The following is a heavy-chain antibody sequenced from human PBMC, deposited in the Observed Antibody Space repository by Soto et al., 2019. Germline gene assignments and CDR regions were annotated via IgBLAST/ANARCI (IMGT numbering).Heavy chain of an antibody. D-gene: IGHD5-18*01. CDR2: IYYCGST. CDR1: GGSISSYY. J-gene: IGHJ4*02. V-gene: IGHV4-59*08. Sequence: SETLSLTCTVSGGSISSYYWSWIRQPPGKGLEWIGYIYYCGSTNYNPSLKSRVTISVDTSKNQFSLKLSSVTAADTAVYYCASLDTAMALDYWGQGTLVTVSS. CDR3: ASLDTAMALDY.